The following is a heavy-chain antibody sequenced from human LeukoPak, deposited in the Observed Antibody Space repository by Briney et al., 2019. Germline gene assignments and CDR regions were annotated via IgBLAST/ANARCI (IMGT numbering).Heavy chain of an antibody. J-gene: IGHJ4*02. CDR3: AEVYLGYSGSYPFDY. V-gene: IGHV3-23*01. CDR2: ISGSGGST. D-gene: IGHD1-26*01. Sequence: PGGSLRLSCAASGFTFSSYAMSWVRQAPGKGREWVSAISGSGGSTYYADSVKGRFTISRDNSKNTLYLQMNSLRAEDTAVYYCAEVYLGYSGSYPFDYWGQGTLVTVSS. CDR1: GFTFSSYA.